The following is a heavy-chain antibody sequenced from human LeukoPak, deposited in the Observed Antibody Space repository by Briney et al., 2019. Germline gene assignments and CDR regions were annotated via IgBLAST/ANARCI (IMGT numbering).Heavy chain of an antibody. J-gene: IGHJ5*02. D-gene: IGHD1-1*01. V-gene: IGHV3-53*01. CDR1: GFTFSSYA. Sequence: PGGSLRLSCAASGFTFSSYAMSWVRQAPGKGLEWVSVIYSGGSTYYADSVKGRFTISRDNSKNTLYLQMNSLRAEDTAVYYCARTRRSNWFDPWGQGTLVTVSS. CDR2: IYSGGST. CDR3: ARTRRSNWFDP.